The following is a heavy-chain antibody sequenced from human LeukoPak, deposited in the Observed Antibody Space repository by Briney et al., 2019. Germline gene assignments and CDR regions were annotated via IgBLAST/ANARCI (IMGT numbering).Heavy chain of an antibody. CDR3: ARTTGYSSSWYYFDY. Sequence: SETLSLTCAVSGGSISSSNWWSWVSQPPGKGLEWIGEIYHSGSTNYNPSLKSRVTISVDKSKNQFSLKLSSVTAADTAVYYCARTTGYSSSWYYFDYWGQGTLVTVSS. D-gene: IGHD6-13*01. CDR1: GGSISSSNW. CDR2: IYHSGST. J-gene: IGHJ4*02. V-gene: IGHV4-4*02.